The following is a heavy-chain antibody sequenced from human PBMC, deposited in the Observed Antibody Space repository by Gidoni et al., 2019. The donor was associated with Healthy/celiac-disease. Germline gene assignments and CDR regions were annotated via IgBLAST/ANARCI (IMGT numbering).Heavy chain of an antibody. CDR2: INHSGST. V-gene: IGHV4-34*01. D-gene: IGHD6-13*01. Sequence: QVQLQQWGAGPLKPSETLSLTCSVYGGSFSGYYWSWIRQPPGKGLAWIGEINHSGSTNYNPYLKSRVTISVDTSKNQFSLKLSSVTAADTAVYYCARRSIAAAGTDYWGQGTLVTVSS. CDR1: GGSFSGYY. J-gene: IGHJ4*02. CDR3: ARRSIAAAGTDY.